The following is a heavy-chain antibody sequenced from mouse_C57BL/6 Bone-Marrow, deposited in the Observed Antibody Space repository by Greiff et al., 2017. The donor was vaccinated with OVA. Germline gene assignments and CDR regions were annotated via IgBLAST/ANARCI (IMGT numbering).Heavy chain of an antibody. D-gene: IGHD2-3*01. CDR2: ISNLAYSI. V-gene: IGHV5-15*01. CDR1: GFTFSDYG. CDR3: ARYGDGYSWYFDV. Sequence: DVKLVESGGGLVQPGGSLKLSCAASGFTFSDYGMAWVRQAPRKGPEWVAFISNLAYSIYYADTVTGRFTISRENAKNTLYLEMSSLRSEDTAMYYCARYGDGYSWYFDVWGTGTTVTVSS. J-gene: IGHJ1*03.